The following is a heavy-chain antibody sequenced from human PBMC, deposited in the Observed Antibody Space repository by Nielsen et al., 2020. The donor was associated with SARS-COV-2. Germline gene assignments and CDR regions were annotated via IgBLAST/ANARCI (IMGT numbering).Heavy chain of an antibody. CDR2: INFDGTGT. Sequence: GESLKISCGASGFTISSSFMSWVRQAAGKGLTWVSHINFDGTGTSYADSVKGRFTISRDNAKNTVYLQMNSLRAEDTAVYYCARDGVVGSTNTFDVWGQGTVVTVSS. CDR3: ARDGVVGSTNTFDV. D-gene: IGHD1-26*01. CDR1: GFTISSSF. V-gene: IGHV3-74*01. J-gene: IGHJ3*01.